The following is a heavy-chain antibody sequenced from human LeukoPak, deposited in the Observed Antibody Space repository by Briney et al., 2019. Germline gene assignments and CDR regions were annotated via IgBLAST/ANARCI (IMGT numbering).Heavy chain of an antibody. CDR3: ARIGLEVPAANY. J-gene: IGHJ4*02. D-gene: IGHD2-2*01. Sequence: GGSLRLSCAASGFTVGSNYMSWVRQAPGKGLEWVSVIYSGGSTYYADSVKGRFTIPRDNSKNTLYLQMNSLRAEDTAVYYCARIGLEVPAANYWGQGTLVTVSS. V-gene: IGHV3-53*01. CDR1: GFTVGSNY. CDR2: IYSGGST.